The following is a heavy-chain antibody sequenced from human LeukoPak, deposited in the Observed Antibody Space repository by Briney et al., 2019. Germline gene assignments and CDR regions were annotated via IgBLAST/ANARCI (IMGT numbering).Heavy chain of an antibody. CDR3: ARHASGEPPRY. V-gene: IGHV3-30*03. D-gene: IGHD7-27*01. CDR1: GFTFSSYG. CDR2: ISYDGSNK. Sequence: GGSLRLSCAASGFTFSSYGMHWVRQAPGKGLEWVAVISYDGSNKYYADSVKGRFTISRDNSKNTLYLQMNSLRAEDTAVYYCARHASGEPPRYWGQGTLVTVSS. J-gene: IGHJ4*02.